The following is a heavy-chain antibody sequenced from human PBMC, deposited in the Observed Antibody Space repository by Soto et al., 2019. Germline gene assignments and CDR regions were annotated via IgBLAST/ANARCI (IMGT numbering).Heavy chain of an antibody. CDR1: GGSISSYY. J-gene: IGHJ5*02. Sequence: PSDTLSLTCTVSGGSISSYYWSWIRQPPGKGLEWIGYIYYSGSTNYNPSLKSRVTISVDTSKNQFSLKLSSVTAADTAVYYCASYGIGYSGYAWGQGTLVTVSS. V-gene: IGHV4-59*01. CDR3: ASYGIGYSGYA. CDR2: IYYSGST. D-gene: IGHD5-12*01.